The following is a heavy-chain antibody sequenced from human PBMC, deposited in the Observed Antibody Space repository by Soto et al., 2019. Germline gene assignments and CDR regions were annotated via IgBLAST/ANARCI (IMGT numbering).Heavy chain of an antibody. D-gene: IGHD3-10*01. J-gene: IGHJ5*02. Sequence: QVQLQQGGAGLLKPSETLSLTCAVYGGSFSGYYWSWIRQPPGKGLEWIGEINHSGSPNYNPSLKSRVTISVDTSKNQFSLKLSSVTAADTAVYYCARARAVLLWFGERGNWFDPWGQGTLVTVSS. CDR3: ARARAVLLWFGERGNWFDP. CDR2: INHSGSP. CDR1: GGSFSGYY. V-gene: IGHV4-34*01.